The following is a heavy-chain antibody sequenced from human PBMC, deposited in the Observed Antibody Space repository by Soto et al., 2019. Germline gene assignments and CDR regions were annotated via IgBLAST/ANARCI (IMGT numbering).Heavy chain of an antibody. CDR1: GYTFTSYG. Sequence: ASVKVSCKASGYTFTSYGISWLRQAPGQGLEWMGWISAYNGNTNYAQKLQGRVTMTTDPSTSTAYMELRSLRSDDTAVYYCGVLMVYAIHDYWGQGTLVTVSS. J-gene: IGHJ4*02. CDR3: GVLMVYAIHDY. V-gene: IGHV1-18*01. CDR2: ISAYNGNT. D-gene: IGHD2-8*01.